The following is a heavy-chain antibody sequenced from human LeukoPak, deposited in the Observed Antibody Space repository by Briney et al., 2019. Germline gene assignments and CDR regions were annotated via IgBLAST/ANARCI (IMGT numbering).Heavy chain of an antibody. D-gene: IGHD6-19*01. CDR2: INPNSGGT. J-gene: IGHJ4*02. Sequence: ASVNVSCKASGYTFTGYYMHWVRQAPGQGLEWMGWINPNSGGTNYAQKFQGWVTMTRDTSISTAYMELSRLRSDGTAVYYCARGGGESSGWPYYFDYWGQGTLVTVSS. CDR1: GYTFTGYY. V-gene: IGHV1-2*04. CDR3: ARGGGESSGWPYYFDY.